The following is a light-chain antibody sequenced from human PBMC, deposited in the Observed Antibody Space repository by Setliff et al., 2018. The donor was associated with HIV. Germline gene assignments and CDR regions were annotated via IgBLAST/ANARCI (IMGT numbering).Light chain of an antibody. J-gene: IGLJ2*01. Sequence: QSVLTQPRSVSGSPGQSVTISCTGTSSDVGGYNYVSWYQQHPGKAPKLMIYDVSKWPSGVPDRFSGSKSGNTAFLTISGLQAEDEADYYCCSYAGTYVVFGGGTKSPS. CDR2: DVS. V-gene: IGLV2-11*01. CDR3: CSYAGTYVV. CDR1: SSDVGGYNY.